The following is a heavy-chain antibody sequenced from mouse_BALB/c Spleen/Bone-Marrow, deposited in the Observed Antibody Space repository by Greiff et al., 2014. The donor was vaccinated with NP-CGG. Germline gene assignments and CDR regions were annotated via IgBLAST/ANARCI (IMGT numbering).Heavy chain of an antibody. CDR2: ISYDGSN. Sequence: VQLQQSGPGLVKPSQSLSLTCSVTGYSITSGYYWNWIRQFPGNKLEWMGYISYDGSNKYNPSLKNRISITRDTSKNHFSLKFNSVTTEDTATYYCASYFYYAMDYWGQGTSVTVAS. D-gene: IGHD1-1*01. V-gene: IGHV3-6*02. J-gene: IGHJ4*01. CDR1: GYSITSGYY. CDR3: ASYFYYAMDY.